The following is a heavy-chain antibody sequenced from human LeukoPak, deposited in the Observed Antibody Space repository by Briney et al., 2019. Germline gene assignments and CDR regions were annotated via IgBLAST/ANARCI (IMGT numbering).Heavy chain of an antibody. J-gene: IGHJ3*02. D-gene: IGHD1-26*01. CDR1: GFTVSSNY. Sequence: SGESLRLSCAASGFTVSSNYMSWVRQAPGKGLEWVSVIYSGGNTYYGASVKGRFTISRDNSKNTLYLQMNSLRAEDTAVYYCARDTGVGPTSHAFDIWGQGTMVTVSS. V-gene: IGHV3-66*01. CDR3: ARDTGVGPTSHAFDI. CDR2: IYSGGNT.